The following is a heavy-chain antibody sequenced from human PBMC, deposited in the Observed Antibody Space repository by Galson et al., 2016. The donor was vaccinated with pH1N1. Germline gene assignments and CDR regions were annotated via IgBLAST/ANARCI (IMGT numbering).Heavy chain of an antibody. CDR2: NNYRSGGIY. CDR1: GDSVSSIDAA. V-gene: IGHV6-1*01. D-gene: IGHD1-26*01. CDR3: AREGVTESGRWENAFAI. J-gene: IGHJ3*02. Sequence: CAISGDSVSSIDAAWNWIRQSPSGGLECLGRNNYRSGGIYDYAGSLSGRIPINPDTSKNHFSLQLSPVTPEDTAVYYCAREGVTESGRWENAFAIWGQGTMVTVS.